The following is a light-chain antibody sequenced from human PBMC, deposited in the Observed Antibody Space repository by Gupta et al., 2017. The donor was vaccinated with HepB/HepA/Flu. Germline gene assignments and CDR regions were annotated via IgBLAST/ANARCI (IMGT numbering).Light chain of an antibody. CDR3: QNNNSAPRT. J-gene: IGKJ4*01. V-gene: IGKV1-27*01. CDR2: AAS. CDR1: QDISNY. Sequence: DIQMTPSPSYPSASVGDRVPITCRASQDISNYLAWYQQKPGKVPKLLIYAASTLQSGVPSRCSGSCAGTDFTLTSSSHHPEDVATYCYQNNNSAPRTFGGGTKVEIK.